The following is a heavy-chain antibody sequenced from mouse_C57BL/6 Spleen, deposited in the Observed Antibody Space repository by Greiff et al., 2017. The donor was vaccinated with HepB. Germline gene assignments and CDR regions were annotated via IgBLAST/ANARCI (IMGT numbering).Heavy chain of an antibody. Sequence: VQLQQSGAELVKPGASVKISCKASGYAFSSYWMNWVKQRPGKGLEWIGQIYPGDGDTNYNGKFKGKATLTADTSSSTAYMQLSSLTSEESAVYFCARGSYYYGSSYGYWGQGTTLTVSS. J-gene: IGHJ2*01. CDR2: IYPGDGDT. V-gene: IGHV1-80*01. D-gene: IGHD1-1*01. CDR1: GYAFSSYW. CDR3: ARGSYYYGSSYGY.